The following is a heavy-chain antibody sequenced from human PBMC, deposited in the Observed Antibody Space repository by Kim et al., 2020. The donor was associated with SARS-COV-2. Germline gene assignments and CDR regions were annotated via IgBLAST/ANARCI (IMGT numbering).Heavy chain of an antibody. D-gene: IGHD1-26*01. CDR3: AREGWGV. CDR2: INTGNDDT. V-gene: IGHV1-3*04. CDR1: GYTFTSSS. Sequence: ASVKVSCKASGYTFTSSSMHWVRQAPGQGLESLGWINTGNDDTRYSPNFRGRVTITRDATASTSYMELSSLTSEDTAVYYCAREGWGVWGQGTLVTVSS. J-gene: IGHJ4*02.